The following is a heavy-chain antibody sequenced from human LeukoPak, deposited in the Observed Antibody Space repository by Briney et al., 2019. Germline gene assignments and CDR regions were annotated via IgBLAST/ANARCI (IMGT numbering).Heavy chain of an antibody. Sequence: GASVKVSCKASGYTFTGYYMHWVRQAPGQGLEWMGWINPNSGGTNYAQKFQGRVTMTRDTSISTAYMELSRLRSDDTAVYYCARGSPTHYYDSSGSNDYWGQGTLVTVSS. CDR1: GYTFTGYY. D-gene: IGHD3-22*01. V-gene: IGHV1-2*02. J-gene: IGHJ4*02. CDR2: INPNSGGT. CDR3: ARGSPTHYYDSSGSNDY.